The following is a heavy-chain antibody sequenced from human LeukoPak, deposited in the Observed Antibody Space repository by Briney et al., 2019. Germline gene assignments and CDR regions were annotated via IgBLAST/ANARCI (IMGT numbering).Heavy chain of an antibody. CDR3: ARIWYFGDNNWRYFDY. D-gene: IGHD1-20*01. CDR2: IDPDGSET. V-gene: IGHV3-7*01. Sequence: GGSLTLSCAASGFTFSNYWMSWVRQAPGKGLEWVANIDPDGSETQYVGSVKGRFTTSRVNAKNSLYLQMNSLRAEDTAIYYCARIWYFGDNNWRYFDYWGQGTLVTVSS. CDR1: GFTFSNYW. J-gene: IGHJ4*02.